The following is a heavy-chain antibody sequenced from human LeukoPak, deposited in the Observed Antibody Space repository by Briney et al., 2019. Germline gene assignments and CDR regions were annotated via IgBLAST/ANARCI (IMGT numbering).Heavy chain of an antibody. D-gene: IGHD6-19*01. J-gene: IGHJ3*02. CDR2: IYYSGST. CDR1: GGSISSSSYY. V-gene: IGHV4-39*07. CDR3: ARSLSIAVAGTEDAFDI. Sequence: SETLSLTCTVSGGSISSSSYYWGWIRQPPGKGLEWIGSIYYSGSTYYNPSLKSRVTISVDTSKNQFSLKLSSVTAADTAVYYCARSLSIAVAGTEDAFDIWGQGTMVTVSS.